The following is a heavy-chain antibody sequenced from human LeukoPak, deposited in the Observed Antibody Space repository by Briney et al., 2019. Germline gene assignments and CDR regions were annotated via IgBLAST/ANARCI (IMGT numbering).Heavy chain of an antibody. Sequence: GGSLRLSCAASGFTFSSYGMHWVRQAPGKGLEWVAFIRYDGSNKYYADSVKGRFTISRDNSKNTLYLQMNSLRAEDTAVYYCAREEERGGNGGFDYWGQGTLVTVSS. J-gene: IGHJ4*02. D-gene: IGHD4-23*01. CDR3: AREEERGGNGGFDY. CDR1: GFTFSSYG. V-gene: IGHV3-30*02. CDR2: IRYDGSNK.